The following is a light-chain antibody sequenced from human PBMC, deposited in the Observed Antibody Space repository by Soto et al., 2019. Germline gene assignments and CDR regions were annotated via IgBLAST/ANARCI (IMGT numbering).Light chain of an antibody. J-gene: IGKJ5*01. CDR2: AAS. CDR1: QSISSY. CDR3: QQSYSTTIT. Sequence: DIQMTQSPSSLSASVGDRVTITCRASQSISSYLNWYHQKPGKAPKLLIYAASSLQSGVPSWFSGSGSGTDFTLTISSLQPEDFATYYCQQSYSTTITFGQGTRLEIK. V-gene: IGKV1-39*01.